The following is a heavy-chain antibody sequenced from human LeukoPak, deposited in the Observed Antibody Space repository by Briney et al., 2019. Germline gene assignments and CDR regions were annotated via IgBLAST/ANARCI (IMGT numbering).Heavy chain of an antibody. V-gene: IGHV4-34*01. J-gene: IGHJ4*02. D-gene: IGHD3-9*01. CDR3: ARQTFSLRYFDGPFDY. Sequence: SETLSLTCAVYGGSFSGYYWSWIRQPPGKGQEWIGEINHSGSTNYNPSLKSRVTISVDTSKNQFSLKLSSVTAADTAVYYCARQTFSLRYFDGPFDYWGQGTLVTVSS. CDR1: GGSFSGYY. CDR2: INHSGST.